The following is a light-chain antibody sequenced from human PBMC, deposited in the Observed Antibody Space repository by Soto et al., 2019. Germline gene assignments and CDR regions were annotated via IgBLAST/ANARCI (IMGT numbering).Light chain of an antibody. V-gene: IGLV2-14*01. CDR2: EVS. J-gene: IGLJ1*01. CDR1: SSDVGVYNY. CDR3: SSYTSSSTYV. Sequence: QSVLTQPASVSGSPGQSITMSCTGTSSDVGVYNYVSWYQQHPGKAPKLMIYEVSNRPSGVSNRFSGSKSGNTASLTISGLQAEDEADYYCSSYTSSSTYVFGTGTKVTV.